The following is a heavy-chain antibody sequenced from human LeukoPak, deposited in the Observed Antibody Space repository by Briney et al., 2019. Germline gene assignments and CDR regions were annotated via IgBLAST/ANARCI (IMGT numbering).Heavy chain of an antibody. CDR1: GGTFSSYA. V-gene: IGHV1-69*05. CDR2: IIPIFGTA. CDR3: ARGDVDTAMVFDY. D-gene: IGHD5-18*01. J-gene: IGHJ4*02. Sequence: ASVKVSCKASGGTFSSYAISWVRQAPGQGLEWMGGIIPIFGTASYAQKFQGRVTITTDESTSTAYMELSSLRSEDTAVYYCARGDVDTAMVFDYWGQGTLVTVSS.